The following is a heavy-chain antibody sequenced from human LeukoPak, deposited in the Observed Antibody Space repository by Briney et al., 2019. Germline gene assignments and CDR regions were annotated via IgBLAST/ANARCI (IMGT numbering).Heavy chain of an antibody. CDR2: INLDGSDK. CDR3: ARVGPLWFGLLNTADV. CDR1: GFTFTSYW. D-gene: IGHD3-10*01. V-gene: IGHV3-7*01. Sequence: PGESLRLSCAASGFTFTSYWMTWVRQAPGKGLEWVANINLDGSDKYYADSVKGRFTISRDNPNNSLYLQMDSLSGEDTAVYYCARVGPLWFGLLNTADVWGQGTLVTAS. J-gene: IGHJ3*01.